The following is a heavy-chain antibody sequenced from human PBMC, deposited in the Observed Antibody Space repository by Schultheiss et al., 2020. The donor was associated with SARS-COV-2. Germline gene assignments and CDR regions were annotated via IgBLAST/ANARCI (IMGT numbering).Heavy chain of an antibody. V-gene: IGHV1-18*04. Sequence: ASVKVSCKASGYTFTGYYMHWVRQAPGQGLEWMGWISVYNGNTNYAQKFQGRVTMTTDTSTSTAYMELRSLRSDDTAVYYCARVGHYDVDYWGQGTLVTVSS. CDR1: GYTFTGYY. CDR3: ARVGHYDVDY. J-gene: IGHJ4*02. D-gene: IGHD3-22*01. CDR2: ISVYNGNT.